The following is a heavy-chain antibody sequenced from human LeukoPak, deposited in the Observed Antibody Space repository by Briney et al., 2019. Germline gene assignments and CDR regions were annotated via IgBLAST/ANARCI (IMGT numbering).Heavy chain of an antibody. Sequence: ASVKVSCKASGFTFTNHALQWVRQAPGQRLEWMGWINAGNGNTKYSQQFQGRVTITRDTSISTAYMELSRLRSDDTAVYYCARDYCGGDCFPDYWGQGTLVTVSS. CDR1: GFTFTNHA. J-gene: IGHJ4*02. D-gene: IGHD2-21*02. CDR2: INAGNGNT. V-gene: IGHV1-3*01. CDR3: ARDYCGGDCFPDY.